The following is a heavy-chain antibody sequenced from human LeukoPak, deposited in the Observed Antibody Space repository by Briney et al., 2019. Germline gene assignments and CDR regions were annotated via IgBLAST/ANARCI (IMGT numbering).Heavy chain of an antibody. CDR2: INPNGGST. CDR1: GDTFTDYY. CDR3: ARDPRLSSGYSTGILWYFEL. D-gene: IGHD3-22*01. J-gene: IGHJ2*01. V-gene: IGHV1-46*01. Sequence: GASVKVSCKASGDTFTDYYMHWVRQAPGQGLEWMGIINPNGGSTSYAQKFQGRVTMTRDTSTSTVFMELSSLRSEDTAVYYCARDPRLSSGYSTGILWYFELWGRGTLVTVSS.